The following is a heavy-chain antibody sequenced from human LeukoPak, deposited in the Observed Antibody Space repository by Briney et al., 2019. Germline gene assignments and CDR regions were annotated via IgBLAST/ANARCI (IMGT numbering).Heavy chain of an antibody. Sequence: SQTLSLTCTVSGGSISSGSCYWSWIRQPAGKGLEWIGRIYTSGSTNYNPSLKSRVTISVDTSKNQFSLKLSSVTAADTAVYYCARTLGLYSSSISGGFDPWGQGTLVTVSS. D-gene: IGHD6-6*01. CDR1: GGSISSGSCY. V-gene: IGHV4-61*02. J-gene: IGHJ5*02. CDR3: ARTLGLYSSSISGGFDP. CDR2: IYTSGST.